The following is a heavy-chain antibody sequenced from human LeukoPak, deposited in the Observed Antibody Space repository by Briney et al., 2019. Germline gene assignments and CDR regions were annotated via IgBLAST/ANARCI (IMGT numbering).Heavy chain of an antibody. Sequence: GGSLRLSCAASGFTFSTYAMYWVRQAPGKGLEWVAVISYDGSNKYYADSVEGRFTISRDNSKNTLYLQMNSLRAEDTAVYYCAKGEWIQLWFGDYWGQGTLVTVSS. V-gene: IGHV3-30*18. CDR3: AKGEWIQLWFGDY. CDR1: GFTFSTYA. CDR2: ISYDGSNK. J-gene: IGHJ4*02. D-gene: IGHD5-18*01.